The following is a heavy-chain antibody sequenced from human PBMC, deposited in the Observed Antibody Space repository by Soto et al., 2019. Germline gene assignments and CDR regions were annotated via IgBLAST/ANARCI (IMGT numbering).Heavy chain of an antibody. CDR1: GGSFSGYY. CDR3: ASFLTNYYYDSSGRQYYFDY. J-gene: IGHJ4*02. CDR2: IYHSGST. Sequence: SETLSLTCAVYGGSFSGYYWSWIRQPPGKGLEWIGEIYHSGSTNYNPSLKSRVTISVDTSKNQFSLKLSSVTAADTAVYYFASFLTNYYYDSSGRQYYFDYWGQGTLVTVSS. V-gene: IGHV4-34*09. D-gene: IGHD3-22*01.